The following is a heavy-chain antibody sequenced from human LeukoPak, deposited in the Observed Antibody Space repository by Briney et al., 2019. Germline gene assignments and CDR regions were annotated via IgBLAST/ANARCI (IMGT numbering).Heavy chain of an antibody. D-gene: IGHD3-22*01. CDR3: ARDGYYYESSGALDY. J-gene: IGHJ4*02. CDR1: GGTFSSYT. CDR2: IIPILGIA. V-gene: IGHV1-69*04. Sequence: SVKVSCKASGGTFSSYTISWVRQAPGQGLEWMGRIIPILGIANYAQKFQGRVTITADKSTSTAYMELSSLRSEDTAVYYCARDGYYYESSGALDYWGQGTLVTVSS.